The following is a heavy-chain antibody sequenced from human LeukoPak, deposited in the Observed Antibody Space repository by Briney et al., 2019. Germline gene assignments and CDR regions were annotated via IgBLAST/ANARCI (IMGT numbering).Heavy chain of an antibody. CDR2: INPNSGAT. V-gene: IGHV1-2*06. J-gene: IGHJ4*02. D-gene: IGHD3-22*01. CDR1: EDTFNGYY. Sequence: GASVKVSCKASEDTFNGYYIHWVRQAPGQGLEWMGRINPNSGATNYAEKFQGRVIMTRDTSISTVYMELSRLRSDDMAVYYCASYYYDTNGYSYFDSWGQGTLVTVSS. CDR3: ASYYYDTNGYSYFDS.